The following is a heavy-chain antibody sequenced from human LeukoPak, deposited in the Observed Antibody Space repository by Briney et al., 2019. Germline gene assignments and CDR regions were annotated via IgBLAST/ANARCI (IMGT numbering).Heavy chain of an antibody. CDR1: GFTVSSNY. D-gene: IGHD1-1*01. CDR3: ASRSFQVRNAWNPERD. J-gene: IGHJ4*02. V-gene: IGHV3-7*01. Sequence: PGGSLRLSCAASGFTVSSNYMSWVRQAPGKGLEWVANIKQDGSEKYYVDSVKGRFTISRDNAKKSLSLQMNSLTVEDTAVYYCASRSFQVRNAWNPERDWGQGTLVTVSS. CDR2: IKQDGSEK.